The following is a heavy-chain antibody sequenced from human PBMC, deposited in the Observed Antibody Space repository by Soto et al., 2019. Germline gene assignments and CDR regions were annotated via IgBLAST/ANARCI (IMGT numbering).Heavy chain of an antibody. V-gene: IGHV3-74*01. D-gene: IGHD5-18*01. CDR2: INSDGSST. CDR1: GFTFSSYW. Sequence: GGSLRLSCAASGFTFSSYWMHWVRQAPGKGLVWVSRINSDGSSTSYADSVKGRFTISRDNAKNTLYLQMNSLRAEDTAVYYCARGGYSYGYIDYWGQGTLVTVSS. CDR3: ARGGYSYGYIDY. J-gene: IGHJ4*02.